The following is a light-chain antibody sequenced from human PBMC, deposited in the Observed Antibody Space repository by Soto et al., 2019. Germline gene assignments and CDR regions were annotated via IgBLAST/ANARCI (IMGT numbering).Light chain of an antibody. Sequence: QPVLTQPPSASGTPGQRVTISCSGSSSNIGSNVVNWYQQLPGTAPKLLIYSNNQRPSGVPDRFSGSKSGTSASLAISGLQSEDETDYYCASWDDSLSAVLFGGGTKLTVL. V-gene: IGLV1-44*01. J-gene: IGLJ2*01. CDR1: SSNIGSNV. CDR3: ASWDDSLSAVL. CDR2: SNN.